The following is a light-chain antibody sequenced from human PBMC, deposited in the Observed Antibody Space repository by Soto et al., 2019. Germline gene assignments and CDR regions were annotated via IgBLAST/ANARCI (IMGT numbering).Light chain of an antibody. J-gene: IGLJ2*01. CDR3: CSSGGRNGVVV. V-gene: IGLV2-8*01. Sequence: QSALTQPPSASESPGQSVTIPCTGVSGDVGGYTYVSWYQHSPGKAPKLLIYEVSKRPQGVPDRFTGSKSGNTASLTVSELQADDEADYYCCSSGGRNGVVVFGGGTKVTVL. CDR2: EVS. CDR1: SGDVGGYTY.